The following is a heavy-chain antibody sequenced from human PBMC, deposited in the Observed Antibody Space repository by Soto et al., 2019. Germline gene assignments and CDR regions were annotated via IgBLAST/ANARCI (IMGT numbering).Heavy chain of an antibody. J-gene: IGHJ4*02. CDR3: VGEVGVRSFDN. V-gene: IGHV3-30*03. CDR2: TSNDGSWP. Sequence: QVQLVESGGGVVQPGTSLRLSCAASGFTFSAHAMHWARQAPGKGLEWVASTSNDGSWPQYSDSVKGRFFISRDHSKSTLYLQMNSLRAEDTAVYYCVGEVGVRSFDNWGKGTLVTVSS. D-gene: IGHD1-26*01. CDR1: GFTFSAHA.